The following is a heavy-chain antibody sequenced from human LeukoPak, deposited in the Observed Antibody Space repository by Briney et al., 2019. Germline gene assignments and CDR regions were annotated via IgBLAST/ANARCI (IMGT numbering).Heavy chain of an antibody. CDR3: ARDRIPYYYDSSGYYFWFDP. Sequence: GGSLRLSCAASGFTFSNYGMHWVRQAPGKGLEWVAVMWYDGSNKYYGDSVKGRFTISRDNSKNTLYLQMNSLRAEDTAVYYCARDRIPYYYDSSGYYFWFDPWGQGTLVTVSS. CDR1: GFTFSNYG. V-gene: IGHV3-33*01. D-gene: IGHD3-22*01. J-gene: IGHJ5*02. CDR2: MWYDGSNK.